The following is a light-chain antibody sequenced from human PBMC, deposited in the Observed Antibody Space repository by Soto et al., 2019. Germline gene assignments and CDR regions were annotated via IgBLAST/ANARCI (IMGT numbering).Light chain of an antibody. CDR3: HQYAASPRT. Sequence: EIVLTQSPGTLSLSPRERATLSCRASQSVNDNYLAWYQHKPGQAPRLLIYGASSRASGIPDRFRGSGSGTDFTLSSSRLESGVVVNSYCHQYAASPRTFGQGTKVDVK. J-gene: IGKJ1*01. V-gene: IGKV3-20*01. CDR1: QSVNDNY. CDR2: GAS.